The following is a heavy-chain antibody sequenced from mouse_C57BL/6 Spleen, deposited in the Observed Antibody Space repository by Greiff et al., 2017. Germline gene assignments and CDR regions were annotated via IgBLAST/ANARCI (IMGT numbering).Heavy chain of an antibody. CDR1: GYAFSSSW. CDR3: AHAPLAPWFAY. Sequence: VKLQESGPELVKPGASVKISCKASGYAFSSSWMNWVKQRPGKGLEWIGRIYPGDGDTNYNGKFKGKATLTADKSSSTAYMQLSSLTSEDSAVYFCAHAPLAPWFAYGGQGTLVTVSA. J-gene: IGHJ3*01. CDR2: IYPGDGDT. V-gene: IGHV1-82*01.